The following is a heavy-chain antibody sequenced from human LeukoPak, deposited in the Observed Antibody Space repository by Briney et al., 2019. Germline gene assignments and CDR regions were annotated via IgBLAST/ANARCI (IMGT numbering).Heavy chain of an antibody. Sequence: SETLSLTCTVSGGSISGYYWSWIRQAPGKGLEWIGYNYYSGSPDYNPSLKSRVTISVDTSKNQVYLNLSFVTAADTAMYYCVCGDSSGYYYGLAGYWGQGTLVTVSS. V-gene: IGHV4-59*01. CDR1: GGSISGYY. D-gene: IGHD3-22*01. CDR2: NYYSGSP. J-gene: IGHJ4*02. CDR3: VCGDSSGYYYGLAGY.